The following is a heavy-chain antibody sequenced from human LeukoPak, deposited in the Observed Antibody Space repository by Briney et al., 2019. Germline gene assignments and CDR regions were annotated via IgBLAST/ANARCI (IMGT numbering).Heavy chain of an antibody. CDR1: GFTFSENW. CDR3: AREEHRLAEAGTSAFDL. D-gene: IGHD6-13*01. Sequence: PGGSVRLSCVASGFTFSENWMHWVRQAPGKGLAWVSHINRDGVLTNYADSVKGRFTISRDNARNTVYLQMSSLRVEDTAIYFCAREEHRLAEAGTSAFDLGGQGTLVTVSP. V-gene: IGHV3-74*01. J-gene: IGHJ3*01. CDR2: INRDGVLT.